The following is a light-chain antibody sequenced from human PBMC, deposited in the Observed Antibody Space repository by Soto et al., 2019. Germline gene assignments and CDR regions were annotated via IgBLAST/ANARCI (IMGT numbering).Light chain of an antibody. CDR3: QQYGSSPRT. V-gene: IGKV3-20*01. Sequence: EIVLTQSPGTLSLSPGERATLSCRASQSVSSSYLACYQQNPGQAPRLLVYGASSRATGIPDRFSGSGSGTDFTLTISRLEPEDFAVYYCQQYGSSPRTFGQGTKVDIK. CDR1: QSVSSSY. CDR2: GAS. J-gene: IGKJ1*01.